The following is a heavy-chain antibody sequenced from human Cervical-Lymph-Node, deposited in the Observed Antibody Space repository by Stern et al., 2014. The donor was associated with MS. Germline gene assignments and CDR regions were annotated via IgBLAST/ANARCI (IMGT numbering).Heavy chain of an antibody. CDR1: GGTFNTFA. V-gene: IGHV1-69*01. CDR3: ARGDSEAPIYYFDY. Sequence: QVQLVQSGAEVKKPGSSVKVSCQTSGGTFNTFAIGWVRQAPGQGLEWMGGITPLFDAANYAQKFRGRLTITADESTRTVYMELSSLRFDDTAMYYCARGDSEAPIYYFDYWGQGTLVTVSS. J-gene: IGHJ4*02. CDR2: ITPLFDAA. D-gene: IGHD2-21*01.